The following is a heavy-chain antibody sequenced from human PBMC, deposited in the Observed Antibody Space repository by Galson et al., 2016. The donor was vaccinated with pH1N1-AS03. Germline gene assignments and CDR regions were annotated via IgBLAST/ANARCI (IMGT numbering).Heavy chain of an antibody. V-gene: IGHV1-69*01. J-gene: IGHJ6*03. CDR2: IIPVFGTT. Sequence: VKVSCKASGGSFSTYAITWVRQAPGQGLEWMGGIIPVFGTTSFAQKFQDRVSITADESTSTAFMELSSLRSEDTAVYYCAKGNYQLLNYYYCMDVWGKGTTVTVSS. CDR3: AKGNYQLLNYYYCMDV. D-gene: IGHD2-2*01. CDR1: GGSFSTYA.